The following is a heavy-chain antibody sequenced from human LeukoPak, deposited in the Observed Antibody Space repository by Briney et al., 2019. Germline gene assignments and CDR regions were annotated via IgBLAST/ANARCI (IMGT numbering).Heavy chain of an antibody. CDR3: AKVGDFHGLDV. CDR1: GYTFTGYY. J-gene: IGHJ6*02. V-gene: IGHV1-2*02. Sequence: ASVTVSCKASGYTFTGYYMHWVRQAPGQGLEWMGWINPNSGGTNYAQKFQGRVTMTRDTSMNTVYLELSRLRSDVTAVYYCAKVGDFHGLDVWGQGTTVTVSS. D-gene: IGHD3-10*01. CDR2: INPNSGGT.